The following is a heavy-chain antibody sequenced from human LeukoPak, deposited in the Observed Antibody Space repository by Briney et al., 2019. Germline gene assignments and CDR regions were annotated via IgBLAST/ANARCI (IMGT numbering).Heavy chain of an antibody. J-gene: IGHJ4*02. CDR2: ISWNSGSV. V-gene: IGHV3-9*01. CDR1: GFTFYDYA. CDR3: AKDISGSYLFDSFDY. Sequence: GGSLRLSCAASGFTFYDYAIHWVRQAPGKGLEWVSGISWNSGSVGYADSVKGRFTISRDNAKNSLYLQMNSLRAEDTALYYCAKDISGSYLFDSFDYWGQGTLVTVSS. D-gene: IGHD1-26*01.